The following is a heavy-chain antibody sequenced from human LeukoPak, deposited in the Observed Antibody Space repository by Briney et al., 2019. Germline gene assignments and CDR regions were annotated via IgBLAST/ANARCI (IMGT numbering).Heavy chain of an antibody. CDR1: GGTFSSYA. Sequence: ASVKVSCKASGGTFSSYAISWVRQAPGQGLEWMGRIIPIFGTANYAQKCQGRVTITTDESTSPAYMELSSLRSEDTAVYYCARTTMGRDGYNPREDLDYWGQGTLVTVSS. D-gene: IGHD5-24*01. CDR3: ARTTMGRDGYNPREDLDY. J-gene: IGHJ4*02. V-gene: IGHV1-69*05. CDR2: IIPIFGTA.